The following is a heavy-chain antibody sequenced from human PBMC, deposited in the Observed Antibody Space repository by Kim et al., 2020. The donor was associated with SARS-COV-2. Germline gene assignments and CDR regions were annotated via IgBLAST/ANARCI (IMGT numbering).Heavy chain of an antibody. CDR1: GFTLSRYW. CDR2: IKSDGRTI. J-gene: IGHJ4*02. CDR3: ARDLFREFDY. D-gene: IGHD1-26*01. Sequence: GGSLRLSCAASGFTLSRYWMHWVRHVPGKGPEWVSRIKSDGRTIKYADSVRGRFTISRDNAKNTLYLQMNSLRAEDTAVYYCARDLFREFDYWGQGTLVTVSS. V-gene: IGHV3-74*03.